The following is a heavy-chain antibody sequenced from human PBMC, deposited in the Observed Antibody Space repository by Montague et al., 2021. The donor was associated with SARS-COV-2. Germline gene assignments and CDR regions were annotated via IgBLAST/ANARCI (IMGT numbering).Heavy chain of an antibody. V-gene: IGHV3-66*02. CDR2: IYSGGST. J-gene: IGHJ6*02. Sequence: SLRLSCAASGLTVSSNYMSWVRQAPGKGLEWVSVIYSGGSTYYADSVKGRLTISRDNSKNTLYLQMNSLRDEDTAVYYCARDSYGMDVWGQGTTVTVSS. CDR3: ARDSYGMDV. CDR1: GLTVSSNY.